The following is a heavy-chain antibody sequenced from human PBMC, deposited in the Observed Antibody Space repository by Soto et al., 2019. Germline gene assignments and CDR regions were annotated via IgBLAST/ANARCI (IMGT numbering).Heavy chain of an antibody. J-gene: IGHJ4*02. CDR3: AKDLGIQLWQFDY. D-gene: IGHD5-18*01. CDR1: GFTFSSYG. Sequence: GGSLRLSCAASGFTFSSYGIHWVRQAPGKGLEWVAVISYDGSNKYYADSVKGRFTISRDNSKNTLYLQMNSLRAEDTAVYYCAKDLGIQLWQFDYWGQGT. V-gene: IGHV3-30*18. CDR2: ISYDGSNK.